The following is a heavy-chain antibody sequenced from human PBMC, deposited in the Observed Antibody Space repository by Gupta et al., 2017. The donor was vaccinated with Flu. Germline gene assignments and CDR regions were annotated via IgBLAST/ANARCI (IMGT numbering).Heavy chain of an antibody. D-gene: IGHD3-10*01. CDR2: IWHDGSDQ. J-gene: IGHJ4*02. CDR3: AREPRGATWALDY. Sequence: AVHWVRQAPGKGLEWVAVIWHDGSDQYYGDSMKGRFTISRDNSKNTLYLQMNSLRAEDTAVYYCAREPRGATWALDYWGQGTLVTVSS. V-gene: IGHV3-33*01. CDR1: A.